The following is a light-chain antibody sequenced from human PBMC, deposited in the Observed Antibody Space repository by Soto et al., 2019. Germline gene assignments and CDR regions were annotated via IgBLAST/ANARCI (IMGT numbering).Light chain of an antibody. CDR1: NIAVDAYKY. Sequence: QSVLTQPSSVTGTPGQSITLPSTTSNIAVDAYKYISWYRQHPGEAPNIIIYEVSNRPSGISNRFSGSKSGNTASLTISGLQTEDEAEYFCSTYTDKTYIFGSGTKVTVL. CDR2: EVS. J-gene: IGLJ1*01. CDR3: STYTDKTYI. V-gene: IGLV2-14*01.